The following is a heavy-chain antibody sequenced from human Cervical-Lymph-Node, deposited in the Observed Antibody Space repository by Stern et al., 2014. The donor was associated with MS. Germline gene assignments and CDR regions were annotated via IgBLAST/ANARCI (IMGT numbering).Heavy chain of an antibody. CDR3: ARGIAATLPFHS. Sequence: EVQLVESGGGLIQPGGSLRLSCAGSGFTVSSDYMSWVRQAPGKGLEWVSVIYRSGTTKYADSVKGRSTISRDSSTNTLFLQINSLRVEDTAVYFCARGIAATLPFHSWGQGTLVAVSS. V-gene: IGHV3-53*01. CDR1: GFTVSSDY. J-gene: IGHJ4*02. CDR2: IYRSGTT. D-gene: IGHD6-25*01.